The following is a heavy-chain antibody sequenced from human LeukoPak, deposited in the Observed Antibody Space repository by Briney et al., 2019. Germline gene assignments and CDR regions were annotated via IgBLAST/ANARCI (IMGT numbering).Heavy chain of an antibody. V-gene: IGHV3-48*01. Sequence: GGSLRLSCAASGFTFSSYSMNWVRQAPGKGLEWISYISYSSSAIYYADSVKGRFTISRDNAKNSLYLQMNSLRAEDTAVYYCARAPSAGVTDFDYWGQGTLVTVSS. CDR3: ARAPSAGVTDFDY. D-gene: IGHD2-21*02. CDR1: GFTFSSYS. J-gene: IGHJ4*02. CDR2: ISYSSSAI.